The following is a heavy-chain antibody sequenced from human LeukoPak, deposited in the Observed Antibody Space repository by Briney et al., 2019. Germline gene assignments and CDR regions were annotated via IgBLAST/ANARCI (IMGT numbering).Heavy chain of an antibody. V-gene: IGHV1-69*05. J-gene: IGHJ6*03. D-gene: IGHD2-2*01. Sequence: SVKVSCKASGGTFSSYAISWVRQAPGQGLEWMGGIIPIFGTANYAQKLQGRVTITTDESTSTAYMELSSLRSEDTAVYYCARGSRSDQPAPRHSYYYYMDVWGKGTTVTVSS. CDR2: IIPIFGTA. CDR3: ARGSRSDQPAPRHSYYYYMDV. CDR1: GGTFSSYA.